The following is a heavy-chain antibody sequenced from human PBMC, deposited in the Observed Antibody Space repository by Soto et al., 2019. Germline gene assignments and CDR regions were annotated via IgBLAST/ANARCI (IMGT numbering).Heavy chain of an antibody. CDR1: GYRFPSYW. CDR2: IYAGDSDT. CDR3: ARSRRGAYSSGWYSPSGYYNYGIDV. J-gene: IGHJ6*02. Sequence: GESLKISCKGSGYRFPSYWIAWVRQMPGKGLEWMGMIYAGDSDTRYSPSFEGQVTISVDKSISTAYLQWSSLKASDSAMYYCARSRRGAYSSGWYSPSGYYNYGIDVWGQGTKVTVSS. V-gene: IGHV5-51*01. D-gene: IGHD6-19*01.